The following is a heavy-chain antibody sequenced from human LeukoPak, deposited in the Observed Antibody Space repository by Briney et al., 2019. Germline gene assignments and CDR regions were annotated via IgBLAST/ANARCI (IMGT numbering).Heavy chain of an antibody. CDR2: ISSNGGST. V-gene: IGHV3-64*01. CDR1: GFTFSSYA. J-gene: IGHJ6*03. CDR3: AKDSAGTNYYYMDV. D-gene: IGHD6-13*01. Sequence: GGSLRLSCAASGFTFSSYAMHWVRQAPGKGLEYVSAISSNGGSTYYANSVKGRFTISRDNSKNTLYLQMNSLRAEDTAVYYCAKDSAGTNYYYMDVWGKGTTVTVSS.